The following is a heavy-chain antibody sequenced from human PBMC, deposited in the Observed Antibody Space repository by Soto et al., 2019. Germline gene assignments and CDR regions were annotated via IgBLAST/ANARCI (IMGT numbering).Heavy chain of an antibody. J-gene: IGHJ4*02. CDR3: ARATRYSGYDWDFDY. CDR2: IIPIFGTA. D-gene: IGHD5-12*01. CDR1: GGTFSSYA. Sequence: ASVKVSCKASGGTFSSYAISWVRQAPGQGLEWMGGIIPIFGTANYAQKFQGRVTITADESTSTAYMELSSLRSEDTAVYYCARATRYSGYDWDFDYWGQGTLVTVSS. V-gene: IGHV1-69*13.